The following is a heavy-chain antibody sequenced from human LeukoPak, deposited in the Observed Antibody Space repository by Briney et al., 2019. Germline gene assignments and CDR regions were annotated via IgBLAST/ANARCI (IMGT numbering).Heavy chain of an antibody. J-gene: IGHJ4*02. V-gene: IGHV4-34*01. D-gene: IGHD3-10*01. CDR3: ARGPYYYGSGSYLNY. Sequence: ETLSLTCAVYGGSFSGYYWSWIRQPPGKGLEWIGEINHSGSTNYNPSLKSRVTISVDTSKNQFSLKLSSVTAADTAVYYCARGPYYYGSGSYLNYWGQGTLVTVSS. CDR1: GGSFSGYY. CDR2: INHSGST.